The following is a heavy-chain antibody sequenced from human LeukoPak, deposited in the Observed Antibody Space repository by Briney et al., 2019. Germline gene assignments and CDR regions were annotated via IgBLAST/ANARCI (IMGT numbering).Heavy chain of an antibody. V-gene: IGHV3-23*01. J-gene: IGHJ4*02. CDR1: GFTFSSYA. D-gene: IGHD5-12*01. CDR2: ISGSGGST. Sequence: PGESLRLSCAASGFTFSSYAMSWVRQAPGKGLEWVSAISGSGGSTYYADSVKGRFTISRDNSKNTLYLQMNSLRAEDTAVYYCAKSTSFRYSGYGIEYWGQGTLVTVSS. CDR3: AKSTSFRYSGYGIEY.